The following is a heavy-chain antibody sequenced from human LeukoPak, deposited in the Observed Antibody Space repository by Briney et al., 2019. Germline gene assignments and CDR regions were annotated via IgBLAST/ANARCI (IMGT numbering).Heavy chain of an antibody. V-gene: IGHV3-7*01. D-gene: IGHD3-22*01. CDR3: AKSPYYYDSSGYYSDY. CDR2: INRDGREE. J-gene: IGHJ4*02. Sequence: TGGSLRLSCAASGFTFSNYWMNWVRQAPGKGLQWVANINRDGREEYYVDSVKGRFTISRDNAKNSLSLQMSSLRAEDTAVYYCAKSPYYYDSSGYYSDYWGQGTLVTVSS. CDR1: GFTFSNYW.